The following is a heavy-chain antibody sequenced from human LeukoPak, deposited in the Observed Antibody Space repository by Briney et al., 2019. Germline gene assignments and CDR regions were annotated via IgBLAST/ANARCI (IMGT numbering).Heavy chain of an antibody. CDR1: GYTFISYD. J-gene: IGHJ4*02. CDR3: ARAGGYCGRISCPYYFDY. V-gene: IGHV1-8*01. Sequence: ASVKVSCKTSGYTFISYDINWVRQATRQGLEWMGWMNPNSGNTGYAQKFQGRVTMTRNTSISTAYMELSSLRSEDTAVYYCARAGGYCGRISCPYYFDYWGQGSLVAVSS. CDR2: MNPNSGNT. D-gene: IGHD2-15*01.